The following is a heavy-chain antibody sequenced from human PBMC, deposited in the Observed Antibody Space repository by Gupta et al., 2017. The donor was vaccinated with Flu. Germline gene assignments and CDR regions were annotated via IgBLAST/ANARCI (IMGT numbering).Heavy chain of an antibody. V-gene: IGHV3-33*01. J-gene: IGHJ4*02. Sequence: SRYGIHSVRQALGKGLECVAVLWYDGSKDYYADSVKGRFTISRDRSKTTLYLQLNNLRAADTAVYFCARSRFWSGYALEVWGQGPLVTVSS. CDR1: SRYG. D-gene: IGHD3-3*01. CDR3: ARSRFWSGYALEV. CDR2: LWYDGSKD.